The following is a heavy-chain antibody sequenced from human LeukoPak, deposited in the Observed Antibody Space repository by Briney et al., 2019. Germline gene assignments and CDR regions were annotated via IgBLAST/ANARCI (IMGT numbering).Heavy chain of an antibody. CDR2: IVGNGVST. CDR1: GFTCRNYA. CDR3: TKWGDYDGSTGYYDSDY. J-gene: IGHJ4*02. Sequence: AGSSLRLSYAASGFTCRNYAMSWVRQAPGKGLEWVSAIVGNGVSTYYADSVQGRFTISRDNSKNTLYLQMNSLRAEDTALYYCTKWGDYDGSTGYYDSDYWGQGTLVTVSS. V-gene: IGHV3-23*01. D-gene: IGHD3-9*01.